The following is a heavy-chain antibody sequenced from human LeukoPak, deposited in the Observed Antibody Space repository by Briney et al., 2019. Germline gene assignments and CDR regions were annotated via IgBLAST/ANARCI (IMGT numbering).Heavy chain of an antibody. D-gene: IGHD1-26*01. Sequence: GGSLRLSCAASGFAFSDYYMSWIRQAPGKGLEWVSYISSSGSTIYYADSVKGRFTISRDNAKNSLYLQMNSLRAEDTAVYYCARALGEELLNDYYYYGMDVWGQGTTVTVSS. CDR3: ARALGEELLNDYYYYGMDV. J-gene: IGHJ6*02. CDR1: GFAFSDYY. CDR2: ISSSGSTI. V-gene: IGHV3-11*01.